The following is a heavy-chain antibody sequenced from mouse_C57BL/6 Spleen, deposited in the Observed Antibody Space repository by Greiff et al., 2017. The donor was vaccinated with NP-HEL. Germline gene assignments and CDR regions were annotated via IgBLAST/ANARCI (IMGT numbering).Heavy chain of an antibody. Sequence: QVQLQQPGAELVMPGASVKLSCKASGYTFTSYWMHWVKQRPGQGLEWIGEIDPSDSYTNYNQKFKGKSTLTVDKSSSTAYMQLSSLTSEDSAVYYCARYYHSNYLYAMDYWGKGTSVTVSS. CDR1: GYTFTSYW. D-gene: IGHD2-5*01. CDR2: IDPSDSYT. V-gene: IGHV1-69*01. J-gene: IGHJ4*01. CDR3: ARYYHSNYLYAMDY.